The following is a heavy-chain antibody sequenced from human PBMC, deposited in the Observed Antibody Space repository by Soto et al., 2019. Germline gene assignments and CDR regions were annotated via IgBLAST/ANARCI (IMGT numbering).Heavy chain of an antibody. J-gene: IGHJ4*01. D-gene: IGHD2-8*01. Sequence: EVQLVESGGGLVQPGGSLRLSCAASGFTFSSYSMNWVRQAPGKGLEWVSYISSSSSTIYYAGSVKGRFTISRVNAKNSLFLLMNSLRDEDRAVYYSARDVYPIDYWGPGTLVTVSS. V-gene: IGHV3-48*02. CDR3: ARDVYPIDY. CDR1: GFTFSSYS. CDR2: ISSSSSTI.